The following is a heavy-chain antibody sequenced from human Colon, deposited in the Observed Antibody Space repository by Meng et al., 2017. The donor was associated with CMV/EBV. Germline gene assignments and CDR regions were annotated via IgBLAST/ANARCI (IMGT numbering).Heavy chain of an antibody. D-gene: IGHD6-19*01. CDR1: GFTSSNFA. CDR3: TKEDSSGWYRTFES. Sequence: GGSLRLSCATSGFTSSNFAMSWVRQAPGKGPEWISVIYADGRSTNYADSVKGRLTISRDNAQKTLYLQMNSLTAEDTALYYCTKEDSSGWYRTFESWGQGTLVTVSS. V-gene: IGHV3-23*03. J-gene: IGHJ4*02. CDR2: IYADGRST.